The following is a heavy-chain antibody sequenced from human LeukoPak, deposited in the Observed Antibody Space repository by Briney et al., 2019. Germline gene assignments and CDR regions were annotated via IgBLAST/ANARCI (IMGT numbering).Heavy chain of an antibody. CDR2: IYSGSTT. D-gene: IGHD2-2*01. J-gene: IGHJ4*02. Sequence: PGGSLRLSCAASGFTVSSKYMSWVRQAPGKGLEWVSVIYSGSTTFYADSVKGRFSISRDNSKNTLYLQMNSLRAGDTAVYYCARLRGYCSSNSCYPLGYWGQGTLVTVSS. CDR1: GFTVSSKY. V-gene: IGHV3-53*01. CDR3: ARLRGYCSSNSCYPLGY.